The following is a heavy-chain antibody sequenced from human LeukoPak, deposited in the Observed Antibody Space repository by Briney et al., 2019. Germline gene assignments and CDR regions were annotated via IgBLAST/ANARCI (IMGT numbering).Heavy chain of an antibody. CDR3: ARDPGEPYWYFDL. CDR2: IYYSGSP. CDR1: GGSINNYY. D-gene: IGHD7-27*01. Sequence: KPSETLSLTCTVSGGSINNYYWSWIRQPPGKGLEWIGHIYYSGSPNYNPSLKSRVTISVDKSKNQFSLKLSSVTAADTAVYYCARDPGEPYWYFDLWGRGTLVTVSS. V-gene: IGHV4-59*12. J-gene: IGHJ2*01.